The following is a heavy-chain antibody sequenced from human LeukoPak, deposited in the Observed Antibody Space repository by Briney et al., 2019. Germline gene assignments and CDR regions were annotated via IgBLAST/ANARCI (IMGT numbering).Heavy chain of an antibody. CDR2: SSYSGSP. CDR1: GGSISSSSYY. V-gene: IGHV4-39*01. CDR3: AGASATGSWGLFDY. D-gene: IGHD1-1*01. J-gene: IGHJ4*02. Sequence: SETLSLTCTVSGGSISSSSYYWGWIRQPPGKGLEWIGSSSYSGSPYYNPSLKSRVTISGDTSKNRFSLKVSSVTAADTAAYYCAGASATGSWGLFDYWGQGTLVTVSS.